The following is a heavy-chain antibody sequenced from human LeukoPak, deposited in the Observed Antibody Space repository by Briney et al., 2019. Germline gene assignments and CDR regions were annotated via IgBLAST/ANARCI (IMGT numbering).Heavy chain of an antibody. CDR2: ISPNSSTI. D-gene: IGHD2-2*01. J-gene: IGHJ6*03. CDR3: AREVTICSSTRCEYYYHYMDV. V-gene: IGHV3-48*01. CDR1: GFTFSSYS. Sequence: PGGSLRLSCAASGFTFSSYSMNWVRQAPGKGLEWVSYISPNSSTINYADSVKGRVTISRDNAKNSLYLQMDSLRFEDTSVYYCAREVTICSSTRCEYYYHYMDVWGKGTTVTISS.